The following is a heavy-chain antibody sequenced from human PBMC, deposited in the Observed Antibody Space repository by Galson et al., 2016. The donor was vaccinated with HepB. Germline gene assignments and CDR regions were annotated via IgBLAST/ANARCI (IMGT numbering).Heavy chain of an antibody. V-gene: IGHV3-48*02. D-gene: IGHD6-19*01. CDR2: ITSDSSTI. J-gene: IGHJ4*02. CDR3: ARDSGWNLDY. Sequence: SLRLSCAASGFTLSSYSMNWVRQAPGKGLEWVSFITSDSSTIYYADSVKGRFTISRDNAKNSLYLQMNSLRDEDTAVYYCARDSGWNLDYWGQGTLVTVSS. CDR1: GFTLSSYS.